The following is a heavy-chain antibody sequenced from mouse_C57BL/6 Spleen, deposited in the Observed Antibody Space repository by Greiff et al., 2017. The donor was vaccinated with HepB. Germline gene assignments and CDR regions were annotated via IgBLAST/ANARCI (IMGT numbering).Heavy chain of an antibody. CDR1: GYAFSSSW. CDR3: ARWLLRFWYFDV. CDR2: IYPGDGDT. D-gene: IGHD2-3*01. Sequence: QVHVKQSGPELVKPGASVKISCKASGYAFSSSWMNWVKQRPGKGLEWIGRIYPGDGDTNYNGKFKGKATLTADKSSSTAYMQLSSLTSEDSAVYFCARWLLRFWYFDVWGTGTTVTVSS. J-gene: IGHJ1*03. V-gene: IGHV1-82*01.